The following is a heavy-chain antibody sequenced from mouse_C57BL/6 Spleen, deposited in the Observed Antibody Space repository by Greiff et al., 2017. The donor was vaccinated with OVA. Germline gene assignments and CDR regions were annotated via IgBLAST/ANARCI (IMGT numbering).Heavy chain of an antibody. J-gene: IGHJ2*01. D-gene: IGHD1-1*01. CDR3: ARDYYGSFDD. CDR1: GFTFSSYA. Sequence: EVHLVESGGGLVKPGGSLKLSCAASGFTFSSYAMSWVRQTPEKRLEWVAAISDGGSYTYYPDNLKGRFTIARDNAKNNLYLQMSHLKSEDTAMYDCARDYYGSFDDWGQGTTLTVSS. V-gene: IGHV5-4*01. CDR2: ISDGGSYT.